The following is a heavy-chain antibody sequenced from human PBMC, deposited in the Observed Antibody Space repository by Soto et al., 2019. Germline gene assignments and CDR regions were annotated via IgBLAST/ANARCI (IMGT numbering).Heavy chain of an antibody. CDR1: GGSISSSSYY. Sequence: PSETLSLTCTVSGGSISSSSYYWGWIRQPPGKGLEWIGIIYYSGSTYYNPSLKSRVTISVDTSKNQFSLKLSSVTAADTAVYYCARRGGVATNAFDIWGQGTMVTVS. D-gene: IGHD5-12*01. J-gene: IGHJ3*02. CDR2: IYYSGST. V-gene: IGHV4-39*01. CDR3: ARRGGVATNAFDI.